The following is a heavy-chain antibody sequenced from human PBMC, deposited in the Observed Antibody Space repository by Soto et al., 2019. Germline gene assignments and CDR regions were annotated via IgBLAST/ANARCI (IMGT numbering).Heavy chain of an antibody. V-gene: IGHV3-23*01. D-gene: IGHD2-2*02. Sequence: GGSLRLSCAAFGFDFNKYAMTWVRQAPGKGLQWVSSITSNGDSTYYADSVKGRFTTSRDNSKNTLYLQMNSLRADDTAVFYCAKDSPSYTSSPFYFDAWGQGTLVTVSS. CDR1: GFDFNKYA. CDR2: ITSNGDST. CDR3: AKDSPSYTSSPFYFDA. J-gene: IGHJ4*02.